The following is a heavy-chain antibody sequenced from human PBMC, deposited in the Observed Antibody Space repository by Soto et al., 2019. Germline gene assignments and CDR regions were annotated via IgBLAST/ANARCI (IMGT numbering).Heavy chain of an antibody. V-gene: IGHV4-31*03. D-gene: IGHD4-17*01. CDR1: GGSISSGGYY. CDR3: ARTRTHDYGDYSYFDY. Sequence: QVQLQESGPGLVKPSQTLSLTCTVSGGSISSGGYYWSWIRQHPGKGLEWIGYIYYSGSTYYNPPLKSRVTISVATSKNQFSLKLSSVTAADTAVYYCARTRTHDYGDYSYFDYWGQGTLVTVSS. CDR2: IYYSGST. J-gene: IGHJ4*02.